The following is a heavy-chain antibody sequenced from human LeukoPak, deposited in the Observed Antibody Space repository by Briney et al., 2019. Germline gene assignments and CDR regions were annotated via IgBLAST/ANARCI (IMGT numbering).Heavy chain of an antibody. Sequence: GASVKVSGKASGYTFTSYGIMWVRQAPGHGLKWMGWISAFNGNTNYAQELQGGANMTTDTSTSTAYRELRSMRSDDTAVYYCARYFGGGRATNGFDYWGQGTLVTVSS. V-gene: IGHV1-18*01. CDR2: ISAFNGNT. CDR1: GYTFTSYG. D-gene: IGHD2-8*01. CDR3: ARYFGGGRATNGFDY. J-gene: IGHJ4*02.